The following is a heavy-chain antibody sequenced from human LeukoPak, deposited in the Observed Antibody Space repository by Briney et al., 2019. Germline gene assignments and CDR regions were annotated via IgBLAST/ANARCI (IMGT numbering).Heavy chain of an antibody. D-gene: IGHD6-19*01. V-gene: IGHV3-48*01. CDR3: ARDWNPLENFFAPPPGIAVGY. CDR2: ISSSSSTI. Sequence: PGGSLRLSCAASGFTFSSYSMNWVRQAPGKGLEWVSYISSSSSTIYYADSVKGRFTISRDNAKNSLYLQMNSLRAEDTAVYYCARDWNPLENFFAPPPGIAVGYWGQGTLVTVSS. J-gene: IGHJ4*02. CDR1: GFTFSSYS.